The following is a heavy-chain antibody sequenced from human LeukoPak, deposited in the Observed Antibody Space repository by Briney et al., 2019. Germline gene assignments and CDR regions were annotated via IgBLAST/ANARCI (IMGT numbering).Heavy chain of an antibody. CDR3: ARGGRGGWLDAFDI. CDR2: INHSGST. J-gene: IGHJ3*02. Sequence: SETLSLTCAVYGGSFNGYYWNWIRQPPGKGLEWIGEINHSGSTNYNPSLKSRVTISVDTSKNQFSLKLSSVTAADTAVYYCARGGRGGWLDAFDIWGQGTMVTVSS. CDR1: GGSFNGYY. V-gene: IGHV4-34*01. D-gene: IGHD3-16*01.